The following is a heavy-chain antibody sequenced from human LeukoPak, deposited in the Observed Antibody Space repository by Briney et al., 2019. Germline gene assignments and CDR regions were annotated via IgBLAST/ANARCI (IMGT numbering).Heavy chain of an antibody. CDR1: GGTFSSYP. CDR3: ARGSHYDFWSGYEGEDNWFNP. J-gene: IGHJ5*02. CDR2: IIPIFGTA. V-gene: IGHV1-69*05. Sequence: SVKVSCKASGGTFSSYPISWVRQAPGQGLEWMGGIIPIFGTANYAQKFQGRVTITTDESTSTAYMELSSLRSEDTAVYYCARGSHYDFWSGYEGEDNWFNPWGQGTLVTVSS. D-gene: IGHD3-3*01.